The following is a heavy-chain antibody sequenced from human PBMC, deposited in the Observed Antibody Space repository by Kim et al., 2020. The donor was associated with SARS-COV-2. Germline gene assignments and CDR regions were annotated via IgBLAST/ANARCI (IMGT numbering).Heavy chain of an antibody. CDR3: ARETVTALGYYYGMDV. V-gene: IGHV4-59*01. Sequence: SETLSLTCTVSGGSISTYYWSWIRQPPGKGLEWIGYIYYSGSTNYNPSLKSGVSISIDTSKNQFSLNLSSVTAADTAIYYCARETVTALGYYYGMDVWGQGTTVTVSS. D-gene: IGHD2-21*02. CDR2: IYYSGST. CDR1: GGSISTYY. J-gene: IGHJ6*02.